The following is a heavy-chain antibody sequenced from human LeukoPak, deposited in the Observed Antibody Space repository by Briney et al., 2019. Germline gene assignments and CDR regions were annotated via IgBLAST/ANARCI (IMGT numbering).Heavy chain of an antibody. V-gene: IGHV3-48*03. CDR3: ARVFGMDV. Sequence: GGSLRLSCAASGFTFSSYEMNWVRQAPGKGLEWVSYITSRSRTISYADSVKGRFTISRDNAKNSLYLQMNSLRVEDTAVYYCARVFGMDVWGQGTTVTVSS. CDR1: GFTFSSYE. J-gene: IGHJ6*02. CDR2: ITSRSRTI.